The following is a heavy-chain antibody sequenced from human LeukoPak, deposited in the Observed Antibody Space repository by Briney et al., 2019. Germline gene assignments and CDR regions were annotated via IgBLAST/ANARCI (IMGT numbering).Heavy chain of an antibody. V-gene: IGHV3-21*01. D-gene: IGHD2-2*01. CDR1: GFTFSSYS. CDR2: ISSSSSYI. J-gene: IGHJ4*02. CDR3: ARDGDIVVVPAAFEGYFDY. Sequence: GGSLGLSCAASGFTFSSYSMNWVRQAPGKGLEWVSSISSSSSYIYYADSVKGRFTISRDNAKNSLYLQMDSLRAEDTAVYYCARDGDIVVVPAAFEGYFDYWGQGTLVTVSS.